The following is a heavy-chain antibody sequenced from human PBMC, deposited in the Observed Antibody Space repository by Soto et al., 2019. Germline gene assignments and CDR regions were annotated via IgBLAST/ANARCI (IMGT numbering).Heavy chain of an antibody. CDR1: GFSFSSYT. J-gene: IGHJ4*02. Sequence: PGGSLRLSCAASGFSFSSYTMNWVRQASGKGLEWVSYISSSSSTIYYADSVKGRFAISRDNAKKSLYLQMNSLRGEDTAVYYCASSYYGSGLVFDYWGQGTLVTVSS. CDR2: ISSSSSTI. CDR3: ASSYYGSGLVFDY. V-gene: IGHV3-48*01. D-gene: IGHD3-10*01.